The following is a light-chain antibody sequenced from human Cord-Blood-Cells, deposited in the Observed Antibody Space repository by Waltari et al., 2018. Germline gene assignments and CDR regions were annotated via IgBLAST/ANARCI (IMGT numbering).Light chain of an antibody. CDR1: SLRSYY. J-gene: IGLJ1*01. Sequence: SSELTQDPAVSVALGQTVRITCQGVSLRSYYASWYQQKPGQAPVLVIYGKNNRPSGIPDRFSGSSSGNTASLTITGAQAEDEADYYCNSRDSSGNHPFGTGTKVTVL. CDR2: GKN. V-gene: IGLV3-19*01. CDR3: NSRDSSGNHP.